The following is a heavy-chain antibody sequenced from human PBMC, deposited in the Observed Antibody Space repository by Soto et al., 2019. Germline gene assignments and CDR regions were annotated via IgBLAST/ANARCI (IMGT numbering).Heavy chain of an antibody. Sequence: HPGGSLRLSCAASGFTFSSYAMSWVRQAPGKGLEWVSAISGSGGSTYYADSVKGRFTISRDNSKNTLYLQMNSLRAEDTAVYYCAKVRMRDYYDSSGSWYYYYGMDVWGQGTTVTVSS. J-gene: IGHJ6*02. CDR3: AKVRMRDYYDSSGSWYYYYGMDV. D-gene: IGHD3-22*01. V-gene: IGHV3-23*01. CDR1: GFTFSSYA. CDR2: ISGSGGST.